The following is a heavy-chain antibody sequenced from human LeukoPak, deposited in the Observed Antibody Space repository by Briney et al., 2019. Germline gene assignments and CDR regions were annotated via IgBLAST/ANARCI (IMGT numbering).Heavy chain of an antibody. CDR2: INWNGGST. J-gene: IGHJ6*02. CDR1: GFIFSNAW. Sequence: GGSLRLSCVASGFIFSNAWMSWVRQAPGKGLEWVSGINWNGGSTGYADSVKGRFTISRDNAKNSLYLQMNTLRAEDTALYYCARGKTSRYYYYGMDVWGQGTTVTVSS. V-gene: IGHV3-20*04. CDR3: ARGKTSRYYYYGMDV.